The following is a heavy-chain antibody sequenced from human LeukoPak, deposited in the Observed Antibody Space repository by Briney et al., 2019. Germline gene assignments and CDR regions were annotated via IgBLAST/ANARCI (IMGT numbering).Heavy chain of an antibody. CDR2: TYDVGST. D-gene: IGHD5-12*01. Sequence: SETLSLTCADPGYSITSAYYWSWIRQPPGKGREWFGSTYDVGSTYYNPSLKSPVTLSLDTSKNKFSLSMRSVTAPSTPVYNPARLIGWATPSNWFDPWGQGTLVTVSS. J-gene: IGHJ5*02. CDR1: GYSITSAYY. V-gene: IGHV4-38-2*01. CDR3: ARLIGWATPSNWFDP.